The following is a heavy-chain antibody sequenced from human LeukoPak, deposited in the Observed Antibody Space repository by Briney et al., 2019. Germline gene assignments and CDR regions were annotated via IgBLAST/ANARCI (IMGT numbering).Heavy chain of an antibody. CDR2: INPSGGST. D-gene: IGHD4-23*01. Sequence: ASVKVSCKAFGYTFTSNYMHWVRQAPGQGLVWMGIINPSGGSTSYAQKFQGRVTMARDMSTSTDYMELSSLRSEDTAVYYCARDNSVEDTAWWFDPWGQGTLVTVSS. V-gene: IGHV1-46*01. CDR3: ARDNSVEDTAWWFDP. CDR1: GYTFTSNY. J-gene: IGHJ5*02.